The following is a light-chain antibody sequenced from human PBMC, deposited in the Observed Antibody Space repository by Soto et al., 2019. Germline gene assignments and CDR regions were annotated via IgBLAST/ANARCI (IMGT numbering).Light chain of an antibody. J-gene: IGLJ1*01. Sequence: QSVITEPASVSGSPGQSITISCTVTGSDVRTYNLVSWYQQHPGKVPKLIIYEASKRPSGVSNRFSGSQPGNTASLTVSGLQAEDEADYYCCSYAGDKTYVFGSGTKVTAL. CDR1: GSDVRTYNL. CDR3: CSYAGDKTYV. CDR2: EAS. V-gene: IGLV2-23*01.